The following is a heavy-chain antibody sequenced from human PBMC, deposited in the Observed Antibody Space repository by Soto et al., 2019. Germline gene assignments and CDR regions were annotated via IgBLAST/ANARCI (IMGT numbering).Heavy chain of an antibody. CDR2: ISNDVRNI. J-gene: IGHJ4*02. CDR1: GPTFSTYG. CDR3: XKDTLGGMTPVFMPGPD. D-gene: IGHD2-2*01. Sequence: GGSLRLSCAASGPTFSTYGFHWFRQAPGKGLEWVAVISNDVRNIHYAESVKGRFTISRDNSKNTLYLQMNSLRPNDTAVYYCXKDTLGGMTPVFMPGPDWGQGTLVTVSS. V-gene: IGHV3-30*18.